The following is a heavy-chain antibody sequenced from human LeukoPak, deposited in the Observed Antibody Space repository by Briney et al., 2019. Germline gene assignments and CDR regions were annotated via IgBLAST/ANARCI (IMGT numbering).Heavy chain of an antibody. CDR1: GYTFTGYY. CDR3: ARVYCSSTSCSGGFDP. J-gene: IGHJ5*02. CDR2: ISAYNGNT. V-gene: IGHV1-18*04. Sequence: ASVKVSCKASGYTFTGYYMHWVRQAPGQGLEWMGWISAYNGNTNYAQKLQGRVTMTTDTSTSTAYMELRSLRSDDTAVYYCARVYCSSTSCSGGFDPWGQGTLVTVSS. D-gene: IGHD2-2*01.